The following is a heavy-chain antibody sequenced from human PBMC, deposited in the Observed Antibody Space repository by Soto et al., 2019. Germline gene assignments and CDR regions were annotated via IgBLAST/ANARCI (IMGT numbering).Heavy chain of an antibody. CDR1: GGTFSSYA. CDR3: ARDRGKTIQDFFDY. V-gene: IGHV1-69*06. J-gene: IGHJ4*02. Sequence: QVQLVQSGAEVKKPGSSVKVSCKASGGTFSSYAISWVRQAPGQGLEWMGGIIPIFGTANYAQKFQGRVTITADKSTSTAYMELSSLRSEDPAGYYWARDRGKTIQDFFDYWGQGTLVTVSS. D-gene: IGHD3-9*01. CDR2: IIPIFGTA.